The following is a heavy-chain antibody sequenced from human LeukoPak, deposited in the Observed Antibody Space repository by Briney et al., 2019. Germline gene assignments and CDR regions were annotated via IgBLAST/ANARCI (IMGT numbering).Heavy chain of an antibody. D-gene: IGHD2-2*02. CDR3: AKDSDYQLLYSYYYYMDV. J-gene: IGHJ6*03. CDR2: IRYDGSNK. CDR1: RFTFSSYG. V-gene: IGHV3-30*02. Sequence: GGSLRLSCAASRFTFSSYGMHWVRQAPGKGLEWVAFIRYDGSNKYYADSVKGRFTISRDNSKNTLYLQMNSLRAEDTAVYYCAKDSDYQLLYSYYYYMDVWGKGTTVTVSS.